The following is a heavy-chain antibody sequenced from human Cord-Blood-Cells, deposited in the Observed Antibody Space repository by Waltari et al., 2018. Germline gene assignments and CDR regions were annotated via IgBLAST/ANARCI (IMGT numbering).Heavy chain of an antibody. CDR1: GGSISSYY. Sequence: QVQLQESGPGLVKPSETLSLTCTVPGGSISSYYWSWFRQPPGKGLEWIGYIYYSGSTNYNPSLKSRVTISVDTSKNQFSLKLSSVTAADTAVYYCARVAAGRPGYYYMDVWGKGTTVTVSS. J-gene: IGHJ6*03. D-gene: IGHD6-19*01. V-gene: IGHV4-59*01. CDR2: IYYSGST. CDR3: ARVAAGRPGYYYMDV.